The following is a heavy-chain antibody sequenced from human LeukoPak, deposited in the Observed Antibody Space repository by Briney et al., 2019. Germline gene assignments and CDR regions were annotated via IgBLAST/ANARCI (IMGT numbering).Heavy chain of an antibody. V-gene: IGHV1-2*02. CDR3: ATRLREIFDY. D-gene: IGHD4-17*01. J-gene: IGHJ4*02. CDR1: GYTFTDYF. Sequence: ASVKVSCKASGYTFTDYFMNWVRQAPGQGLEWMGWINPKSGGTVYAQKFQGRVTMTRDTSSSTAYMELSRLRSDDTAVYYCATRLREIFDYWGQGTLVTVSS. CDR2: INPKSGGT.